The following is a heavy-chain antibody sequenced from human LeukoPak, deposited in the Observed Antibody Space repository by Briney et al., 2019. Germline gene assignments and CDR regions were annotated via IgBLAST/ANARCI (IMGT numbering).Heavy chain of an antibody. Sequence: VASVKVSCKASGYTFPGYYMHWVRQAPGQGLEWMGWINPNSGGTNYAQKFQGRVTMTRDTSISTAYMELSRLRSDDTAVYYCARVYYYGSGSYPGGYYYYMDVWGKGTTVTVSS. CDR2: INPNSGGT. V-gene: IGHV1-2*02. CDR1: GYTFPGYY. CDR3: ARVYYYGSGSYPGGYYYYMDV. D-gene: IGHD3-10*01. J-gene: IGHJ6*03.